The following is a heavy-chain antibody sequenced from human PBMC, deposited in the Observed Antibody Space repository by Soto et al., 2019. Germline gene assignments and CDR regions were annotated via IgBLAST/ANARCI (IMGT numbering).Heavy chain of an antibody. Sequence: TLSLTCTASGGSISDISYCWGWIRQPPGKGLQWIGCMFYSGATYYNPSLKNRVTLSVDTSNNEFSLKLVSVTAPDTAVYYCARHKSGSDWLDPWGQGTLVTVSS. CDR3: ARHKSGSDWLDP. J-gene: IGHJ5*02. CDR1: GGSISDISYC. D-gene: IGHD2-15*01. CDR2: MFYSGAT. V-gene: IGHV4-39*01.